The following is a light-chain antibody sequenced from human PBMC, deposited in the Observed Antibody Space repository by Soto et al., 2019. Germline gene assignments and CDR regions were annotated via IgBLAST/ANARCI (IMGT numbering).Light chain of an antibody. CDR3: QQSHSTPYT. CDR2: AAS. CDR1: QSLSRY. J-gene: IGKJ2*01. V-gene: IGKV1-39*01. Sequence: DIPMTQSPSSLSASVGDRIAITCRASQSLSRYLNWYQQKPGKAPKLLIYAASSLPSGVPSRFSGSGSGTDFTLTISSLQLEDFATYYCQQSHSTPYTFGQGSKLEIK.